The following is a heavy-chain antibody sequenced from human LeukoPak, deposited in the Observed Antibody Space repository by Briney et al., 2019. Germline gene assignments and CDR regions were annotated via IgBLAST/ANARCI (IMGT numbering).Heavy chain of an antibody. CDR1: GFTFSGYS. CDR3: AKIELRDAKDY. CDR2: ISSSSSTI. D-gene: IGHD3-10*01. Sequence: GGSLRLSCAASGFTFSGYSMNWVRQAPGKGLEWVSYISSSSSTIYYADSVKGRFTISRDNSKNTLYLQMNSLRAEDTAVYYCAKIELRDAKDYWGQGTLVTVSS. J-gene: IGHJ4*02. V-gene: IGHV3-48*01.